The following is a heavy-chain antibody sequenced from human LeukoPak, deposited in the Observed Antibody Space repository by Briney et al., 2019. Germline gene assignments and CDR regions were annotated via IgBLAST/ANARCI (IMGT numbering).Heavy chain of an antibody. CDR3: ARAAAGTEGAGG. Sequence: QPGGSLRLSCAASGFTFSSYAMSWVRQAPGKGLEWVSAISGSGGSTYYADSVKGRFTISRDNAKNSLYLQMNSLRAEDTAVYYCARAAAGTEGAGGWGQGTLVTVSS. D-gene: IGHD6-13*01. V-gene: IGHV3-23*01. J-gene: IGHJ4*02. CDR1: GFTFSSYA. CDR2: ISGSGGST.